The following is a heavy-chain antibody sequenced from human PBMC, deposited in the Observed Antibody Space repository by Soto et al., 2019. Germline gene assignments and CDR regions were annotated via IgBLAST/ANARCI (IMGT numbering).Heavy chain of an antibody. J-gene: IGHJ4*02. CDR1: GGSISSNSYY. V-gene: IGHV4-39*02. Sequence: QLQLQESGTGLVKPSETLSLTCTVSGGSISSNSYYWGWIRQPPGKGLEWIGRIYYSGSTYYNPSLKSRVTISVDTSKNHFSLKLSSVTAADTAVYYCAGCSRGYFDYWGQGTLVTVSS. CDR2: IYYSGST. CDR3: AGCSRGYFDY. D-gene: IGHD6-13*01.